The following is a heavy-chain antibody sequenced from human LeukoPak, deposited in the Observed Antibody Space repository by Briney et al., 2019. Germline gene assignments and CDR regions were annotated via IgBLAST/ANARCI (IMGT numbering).Heavy chain of an antibody. Sequence: SETLSLTCTVSGYSISRGYYWGWIRQPPGKGLEWIANIYRTGSAYYNPSLKSRVTISVDTSKNQFSLRLSSVTAADTAVYFCARAYSSSWYFNWFDPWGQGTLVTVSS. CDR1: GYSISRGYY. CDR2: IYRTGSA. CDR3: ARAYSSSWYFNWFDP. V-gene: IGHV4-38-2*02. D-gene: IGHD6-13*01. J-gene: IGHJ5*02.